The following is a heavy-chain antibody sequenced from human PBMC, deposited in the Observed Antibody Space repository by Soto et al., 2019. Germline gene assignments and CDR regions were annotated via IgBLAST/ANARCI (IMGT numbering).Heavy chain of an antibody. Sequence: GGSLRLSCAASGFTVSSNCMSWVRQAPGKGLEWVSVIYSGGSTYYADSVKGRFTISRDNSKNTLYLQMNSLRAEDTAVYYRARVPLGYCSGGSCPNGMDVWGQGTTVTVSS. CDR2: IYSGGST. CDR1: GFTVSSNC. J-gene: IGHJ6*02. D-gene: IGHD2-15*01. V-gene: IGHV3-53*01. CDR3: ARVPLGYCSGGSCPNGMDV.